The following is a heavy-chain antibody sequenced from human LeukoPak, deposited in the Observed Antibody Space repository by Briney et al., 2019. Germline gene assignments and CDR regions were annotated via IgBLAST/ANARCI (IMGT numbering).Heavy chain of an antibody. Sequence: GGSLRLSCAASGFTVSSNYMSRVRQAPGKGLEWVSVIYSGGSTYYADSVKGRFTISRDNSKNTLYLQMNSLRAEDTAVYYCARELYYYDSSGYYRYFDYWGQGTLVTVSS. CDR3: ARELYYYDSSGYYRYFDY. CDR2: IYSGGST. V-gene: IGHV3-66*02. J-gene: IGHJ4*02. CDR1: GFTVSSNY. D-gene: IGHD3-22*01.